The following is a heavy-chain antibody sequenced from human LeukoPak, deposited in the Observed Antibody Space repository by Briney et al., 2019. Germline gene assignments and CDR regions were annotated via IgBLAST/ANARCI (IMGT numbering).Heavy chain of an antibody. Sequence: GESLKISCKGSGYIFTSYWIGWVRQMPGKGMEWMGIIYPGDSDTRYSPSFQGQVTISADKSISTAYLQWCSLKASDTAMYYCARLAVDTAMVTGVYYFDYWGQGTLVTVSS. J-gene: IGHJ4*02. V-gene: IGHV5-51*01. D-gene: IGHD5-18*01. CDR1: GYIFTSYW. CDR2: IYPGDSDT. CDR3: ARLAVDTAMVTGVYYFDY.